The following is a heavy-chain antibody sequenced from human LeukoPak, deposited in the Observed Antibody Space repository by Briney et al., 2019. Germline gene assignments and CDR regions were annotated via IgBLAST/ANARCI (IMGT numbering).Heavy chain of an antibody. Sequence: GGSLRLSCAASGFTVSSNYMSWVRQAPGKGLEWVSVIYSGGSTYYADSVKGRFTISRDNSKNTLYLQMNSLRAEDTAVYYSARWGSGSYYLSPFDCWGQGTLVTVSS. CDR3: ARWGSGSYYLSPFDC. CDR1: GFTVSSNY. V-gene: IGHV3-66*01. D-gene: IGHD3-10*01. CDR2: IYSGGST. J-gene: IGHJ4*02.